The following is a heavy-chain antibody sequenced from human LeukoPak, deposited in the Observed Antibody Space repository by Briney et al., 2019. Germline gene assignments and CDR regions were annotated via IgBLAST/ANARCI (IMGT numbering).Heavy chain of an antibody. Sequence: PGGSLRLSCAASGFTFSSYSMNWVRQAPGKGLEWVSSISSSSSYIYYADSVKGRFTISRDNAKNSLHLQMNSLRAEDTAVYYCARVDTAMVYHWFDPWGQGTLVTVPS. J-gene: IGHJ5*02. CDR2: ISSSSSYI. CDR3: ARVDTAMVYHWFDP. CDR1: GFTFSSYS. V-gene: IGHV3-21*01. D-gene: IGHD5-18*01.